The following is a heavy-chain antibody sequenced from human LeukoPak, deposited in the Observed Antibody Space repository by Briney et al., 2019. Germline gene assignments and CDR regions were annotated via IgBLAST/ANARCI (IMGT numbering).Heavy chain of an antibody. CDR2: IYPGGSDP. CDR1: GYSFTNYW. D-gene: IGHD2-15*01. J-gene: IGHJ4*02. CDR3: ASHAREDTRFLDY. Sequence: GESLKISCKGSGYSFTNYWIGWVRQMPGKGLEWMGIIYPGGSDPRYSPSFQGQVTISADKSISTAYLQWSSLKASDTAMYYCASHAREDTRFLDYWGLGTLVTVSS. V-gene: IGHV5-51*01.